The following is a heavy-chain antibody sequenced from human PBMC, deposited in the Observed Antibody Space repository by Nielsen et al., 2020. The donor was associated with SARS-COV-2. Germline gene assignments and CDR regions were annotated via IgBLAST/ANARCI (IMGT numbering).Heavy chain of an antibody. CDR2: INPNSGGT. CDR3: AREANYYYYYMDV. CDR1: GYTFTGYY. Sequence: ASVKVSCKASGYTFTGYYMHWVRQAPGQGLEWMGRINPNSGGTNYAQKFQGRVTMTRDTSISTAYMELSRLRSDDTAVYYCAREANYYYYYMDVWGNGPPVTVSS. V-gene: IGHV1-2*06. J-gene: IGHJ6*03.